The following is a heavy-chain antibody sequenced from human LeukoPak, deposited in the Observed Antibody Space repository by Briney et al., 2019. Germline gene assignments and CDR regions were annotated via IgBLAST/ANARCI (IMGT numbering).Heavy chain of an antibody. CDR3: AKRITMVPETNPYDY. D-gene: IGHD3-10*01. CDR1: GFTFSSYA. J-gene: IGHJ4*02. Sequence: PGGSLRLSCAASGFTFSSYAMSWVRQAPGKGLEWVSAISGSGGSTYYADSVKGRFTISRDNSKNTLYLQMNSLRAEDTAVYYCAKRITMVPETNPYDYWGQGTLVTVSS. CDR2: ISGSGGST. V-gene: IGHV3-23*01.